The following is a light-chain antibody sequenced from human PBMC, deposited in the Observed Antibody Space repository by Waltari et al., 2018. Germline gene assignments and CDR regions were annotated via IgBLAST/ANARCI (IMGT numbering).Light chain of an antibody. J-gene: IGLJ1*01. CDR2: EGS. CDR1: SRDVGSYNL. Sequence: QSALTQPASVSGSPGQSITISCTGTSRDVGSYNLSSWYQQPPGKAPKLMIYEGSKRHSGVSNRFSGSKSGNTASLTISGLQAEDEADYYCCSYAGSSTWVFGTGTKVTVL. V-gene: IGLV2-23*01. CDR3: CSYAGSSTWV.